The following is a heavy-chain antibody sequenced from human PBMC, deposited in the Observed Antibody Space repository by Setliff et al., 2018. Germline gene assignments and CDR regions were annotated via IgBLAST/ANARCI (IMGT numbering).Heavy chain of an antibody. D-gene: IGHD3-22*01. J-gene: IGHJ4*02. CDR3: AKGRYYYDSRGGYFDY. CDR1: GFTFSSYA. Sequence: GGSLRLSCAASGFTFSSYAMSWVRQAPGKGLEWVSAISGSGGSTYYADSVKGRFTISRDNSKNTLFLQMNSLRAEDTAVYYCAKGRYYYDSRGGYFDYWGQGTLVTVSS. CDR2: ISGSGGST. V-gene: IGHV3-23*01.